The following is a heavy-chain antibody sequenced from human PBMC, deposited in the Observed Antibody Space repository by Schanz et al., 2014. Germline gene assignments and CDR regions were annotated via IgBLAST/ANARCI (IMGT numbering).Heavy chain of an antibody. CDR2: INSDGSSA. J-gene: IGHJ4*02. V-gene: IGHV3-74*01. CDR1: GFTFSSYW. Sequence: EVQLVESGGGLVQPGGSLRLSCAASGFTFSSYWMHWVRQAPGKGLVWISRINSDGSSASYADSVKGRFTISRDNAXXXLYLQMNSVRAEXXXXXYCTRGSGSRSYGWYYDSWGQGTLVTVSS. D-gene: IGHD3-10*01. CDR3: TRGSGSRSYGWYYDS.